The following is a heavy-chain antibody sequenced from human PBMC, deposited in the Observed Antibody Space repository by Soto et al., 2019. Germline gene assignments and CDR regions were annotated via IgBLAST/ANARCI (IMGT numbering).Heavy chain of an antibody. CDR1: GGSISSGGYY. J-gene: IGHJ5*02. V-gene: IGHV4-31*03. CDR3: ARDSAIYCSGGSCYGLFDP. CDR2: IYYSGST. Sequence: QVQLQESGPGLVKPSQTLSLTCTVSGGSISSGGYYWSWIRQHPGKGLGWIGCIYYSGSTYYNPSLQCRVTISVDTSNNQFSLKLSSVTAADTAVYYCARDSAIYCSGGSCYGLFDPWGQGTLVTVSS. D-gene: IGHD2-15*01.